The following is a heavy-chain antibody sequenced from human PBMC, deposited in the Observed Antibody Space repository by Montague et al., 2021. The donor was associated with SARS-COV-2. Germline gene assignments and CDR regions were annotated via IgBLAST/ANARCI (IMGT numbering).Heavy chain of an antibody. D-gene: IGHD1-26*01. CDR2: TCYRSEWYF. Sequence: CAISEDSVSSNNAAWNWVRQSPSRGLEWLGRTCYRSEWYFDYAISLRGRITINPDTSKNQFSLQLDSVTLDDTAVYYCARYSHSGTYFGLNDAFDIWGQGTLVTVSS. V-gene: IGHV6-1*01. CDR1: EDSVSSNNAA. J-gene: IGHJ3*02. CDR3: ARYSHSGTYFGLNDAFDI.